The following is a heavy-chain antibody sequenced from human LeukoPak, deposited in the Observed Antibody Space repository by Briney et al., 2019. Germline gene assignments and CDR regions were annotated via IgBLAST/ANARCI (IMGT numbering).Heavy chain of an antibody. D-gene: IGHD4-11*01. J-gene: IGHJ4*02. CDR2: IYASGST. V-gene: IGHV4-4*07. CDR3: ASNGVTSGPFDY. CDR1: GGSISSYY. Sequence: SETLSLTCTVSGGSISSYYWGWIRQPAGKGLEWIGRIYASGSTSYNPSLKSRFTMSVDTSKNQFSLKLSSVTAADTAVYYCASNGVTSGPFDYWGQGTLVTVSS.